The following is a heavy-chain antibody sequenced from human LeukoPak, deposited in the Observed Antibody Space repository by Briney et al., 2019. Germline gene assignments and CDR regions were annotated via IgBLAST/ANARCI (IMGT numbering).Heavy chain of an antibody. CDR2: IHHSGST. V-gene: IGHV4-4*02. CDR1: GFTFTTYG. Sequence: GSLRLSCAASGFTFTTYGMHWVRQPPGKGLEWIGEIHHSGSTNYNPSLKSRVTISVDKSKNQFSVKLTSVTAADTAVYYCARIRGAGRDYYYYQMDVWGKGTTVTVSS. J-gene: IGHJ6*03. CDR3: ARIRGAGRDYYYYQMDV. D-gene: IGHD6-19*01.